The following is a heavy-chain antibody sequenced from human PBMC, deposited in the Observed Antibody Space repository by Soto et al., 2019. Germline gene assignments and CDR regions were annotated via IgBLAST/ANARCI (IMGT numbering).Heavy chain of an antibody. Sequence: GASVKVSCKASGYTFTSYGISWVRQAPGQGLEWMGWISAYNGNTNYAQKLQGRVTMTTDTSTSTAYMELRSLRSDDTAVYYCAREGPNYYDFWSGYPTLNWFDPWGQGTLVTVS. CDR1: GYTFTSYG. CDR3: AREGPNYYDFWSGYPTLNWFDP. D-gene: IGHD3-3*01. V-gene: IGHV1-18*04. CDR2: ISAYNGNT. J-gene: IGHJ5*02.